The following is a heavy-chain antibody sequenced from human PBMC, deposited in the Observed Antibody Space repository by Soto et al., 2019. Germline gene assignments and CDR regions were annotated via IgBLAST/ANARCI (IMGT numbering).Heavy chain of an antibody. CDR2: INPNSGGT. Sequence: QVQLVQSGAEVKKPGASVKVSCKASGYTFTGYYMHWVRQAPGQGLEWMGWINPNSGGTNYAQKFQGWVTMTRETSISTAYMELGRLRSDDTAVYYCARDRQTYYDFWSGYYTGSLDPGIGMDVWGQGTTVTVSS. D-gene: IGHD3-3*01. CDR1: GYTFTGYY. J-gene: IGHJ6*02. V-gene: IGHV1-2*04. CDR3: ARDRQTYYDFWSGYYTGSLDPGIGMDV.